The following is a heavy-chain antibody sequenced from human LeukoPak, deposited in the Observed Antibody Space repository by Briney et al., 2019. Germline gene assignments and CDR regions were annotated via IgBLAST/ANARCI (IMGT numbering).Heavy chain of an antibody. Sequence: SETLSLTCTVSGGSISSYYWSWIRQPPGKELEWIGYIDYSGSTKYNPSLKSRVSISVDTSKNQFSLKMSSVTAADTALYYCVREGSSSRFVDYWGQGTLVTVSS. D-gene: IGHD3-10*01. J-gene: IGHJ4*02. CDR1: GGSISSYY. CDR2: IDYSGST. CDR3: VREGSSSRFVDY. V-gene: IGHV4-59*01.